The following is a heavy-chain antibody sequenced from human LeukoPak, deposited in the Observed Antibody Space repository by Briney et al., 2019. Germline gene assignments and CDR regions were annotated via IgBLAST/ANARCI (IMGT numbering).Heavy chain of an antibody. CDR3: ALYYDSSPGYFDY. J-gene: IGHJ4*02. D-gene: IGHD3-22*01. Sequence: ASVKVSCTASGYTFTSYDINWVRQATGQGLEWMGWMNPNSGNTGYAQKFQGRVTMTRNTSISTAYTELSSLRSEDTAVYYCALYYDSSPGYFDYWGQGTLVTVSS. CDR1: GYTFTSYD. V-gene: IGHV1-8*01. CDR2: MNPNSGNT.